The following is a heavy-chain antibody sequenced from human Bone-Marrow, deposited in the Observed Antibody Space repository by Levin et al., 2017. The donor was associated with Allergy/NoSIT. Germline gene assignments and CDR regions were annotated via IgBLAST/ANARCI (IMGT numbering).Heavy chain of an antibody. J-gene: IGHJ4*02. CDR2: VTTDGKTT. Sequence: GESLKISCATSGFTFGRFAMHWVRQAPGKSLEYVSAVTTDGKTTYYANSAKGRFTISRDNSKNTLYLQMGSLRAEDTAMYYCVRGTIWGQGTLVTVSS. V-gene: IGHV3-64*01. D-gene: IGHD1/OR15-1a*01. CDR1: GFTFGRFA. CDR3: VRGTI.